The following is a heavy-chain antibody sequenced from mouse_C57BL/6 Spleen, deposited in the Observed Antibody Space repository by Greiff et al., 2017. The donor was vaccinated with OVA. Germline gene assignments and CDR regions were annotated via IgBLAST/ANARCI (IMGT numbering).Heavy chain of an antibody. Sequence: EVMLVESGGDLVKPGGSLKLSCAASGFTFSSYGMSWVRQTPDKRLEWVATISSGGSYTYYPDSVKGRFTISRDNAKNTLYLQMSSLKSEDTAIYYGARHDYYGSSLWYFDVWGTGTTVTVSS. CDR2: ISSGGSYT. J-gene: IGHJ1*03. CDR1: GFTFSSYG. V-gene: IGHV5-6*02. D-gene: IGHD1-1*01. CDR3: ARHDYYGSSLWYFDV.